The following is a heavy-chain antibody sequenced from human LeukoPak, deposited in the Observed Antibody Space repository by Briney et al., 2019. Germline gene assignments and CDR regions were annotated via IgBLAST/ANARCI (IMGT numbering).Heavy chain of an antibody. CDR1: GFTFSSYG. CDR3: ARFGHDAFDI. V-gene: IGHV3-30*02. CDR2: IRYDGSNK. D-gene: IGHD3-16*01. J-gene: IGHJ3*02. Sequence: GGSLRLSCAASGFTFSSYGMHWVRQAPGKGLEWVAFIRYDGSNKYYADSVKGRFTISRDNAKNSLFLQMNSLRAEDTAVYYCARFGHDAFDIWGQGTMVTVSS.